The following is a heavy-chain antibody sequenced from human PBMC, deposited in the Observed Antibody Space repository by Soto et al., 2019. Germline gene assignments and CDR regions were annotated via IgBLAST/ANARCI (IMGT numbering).Heavy chain of an antibody. CDR3: VRPLPSGRNYGLDV. CDR1: GLTVSNAY. J-gene: IGHJ6*02. CDR2: IYDNGTT. D-gene: IGHD3-10*01. Sequence: EVQLVESGGGLIQPGGSLRLSCAVSGLTVSNAYMAWVRQAPGMGLEWVSVIYDNGTTYYADSVKGRFTISRDTSTNTLSLQMDSLRAEDTAVYYCVRPLPSGRNYGLDVWGQGTTVTVSS. V-gene: IGHV3-53*01.